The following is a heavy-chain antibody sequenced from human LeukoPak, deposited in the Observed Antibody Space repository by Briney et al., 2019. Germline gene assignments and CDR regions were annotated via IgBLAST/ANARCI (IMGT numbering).Heavy chain of an antibody. V-gene: IGHV4-39*07. D-gene: IGHD3-10*01. Sequence: SETLSLTCTVSGGSISSSSYYWGWIRQPPGKGLEWIGSIYYSGSTYYNPSLKSRVTISVDTSKNQFSLKLSSVTAADTAVYYCARGYGSGSSPKKFDPWGQGTLVTVSS. J-gene: IGHJ5*02. CDR1: GGSISSSSYY. CDR2: IYYSGST. CDR3: ARGYGSGSSPKKFDP.